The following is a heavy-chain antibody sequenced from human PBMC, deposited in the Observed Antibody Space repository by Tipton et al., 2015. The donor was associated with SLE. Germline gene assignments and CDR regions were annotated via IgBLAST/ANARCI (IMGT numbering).Heavy chain of an antibody. D-gene: IGHD5-24*01. Sequence: QSGAEVKKPGESLKISCKGSGYSFTSYWIGWVRQMPGKGLEWMGIIYPGDSDTRYSPSFQGQVTISADKSISTAYLQWSSLKASDTAMYYCARRMVATTSYYYYYYMDVWGKGTTVTVSS. CDR1: GYSFTSYW. CDR3: ARRMVATTSYYYYYYMDV. CDR2: IYPGDSDT. J-gene: IGHJ6*03. V-gene: IGHV5-51*01.